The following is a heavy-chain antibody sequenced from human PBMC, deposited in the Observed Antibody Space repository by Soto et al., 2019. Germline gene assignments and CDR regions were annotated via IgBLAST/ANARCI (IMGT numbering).Heavy chain of an antibody. J-gene: IGHJ6*02. CDR2: ISYDGSNK. D-gene: IGHD3-3*01. CDR1: GFTFSSYA. CDR3: ARSALEWLLSRLYYYYGMDV. Sequence: GGVLRPSCAASGFTFSSYAMHWVRQAQGKGLVWVAVISYDGSNKYYADSVERRFTISRDNSKSTLYLQMNSLRADDTAVYYCARSALEWLLSRLYYYYGMDVWGQGSKLTVSS. V-gene: IGHV3-30-3*01.